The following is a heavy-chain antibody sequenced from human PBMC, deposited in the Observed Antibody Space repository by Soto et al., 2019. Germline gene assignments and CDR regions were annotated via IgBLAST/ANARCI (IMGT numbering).Heavy chain of an antibody. J-gene: IGHJ4*02. CDR3: ARDSSIVGASARDY. V-gene: IGHV1-69*08. CDR2: IIPILGIA. CDR1: GGTFSSYT. D-gene: IGHD1-26*01. Sequence: QVQLVQSGAEVKKPGSSVKVSCKASGGTFSSYTISWVRQAPGQGLEWMGRIIPILGIANYAQKFQGRVTXXAXKXXSTAYMELSSLRSEDTAVYYCARDSSIVGASARDYWGQGTLVTVSS.